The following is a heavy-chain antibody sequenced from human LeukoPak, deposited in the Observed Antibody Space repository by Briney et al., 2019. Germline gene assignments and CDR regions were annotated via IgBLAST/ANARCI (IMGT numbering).Heavy chain of an antibody. Sequence: GGSLRLACAASGFTFSSYEMNWVRQAPGKGLVWVSRINSDGTNTSYADSVKGRFTISRDNAKNTLNLQMNSLRAEDTAVYYCARDLGQYYDTSDNWFDPWGQGTLVTVSS. D-gene: IGHD3-22*01. CDR3: ARDLGQYYDTSDNWFDP. V-gene: IGHV3-74*01. CDR2: INSDGTNT. J-gene: IGHJ5*02. CDR1: GFTFSSYE.